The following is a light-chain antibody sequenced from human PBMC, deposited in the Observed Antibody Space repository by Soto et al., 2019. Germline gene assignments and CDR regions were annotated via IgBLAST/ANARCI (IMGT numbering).Light chain of an antibody. CDR3: RQRYNWPLT. Sequence: TVLTQSPATLSLSPGERATLSCKASQSIGNSLGWFQQKPGQAPRLLIDDAFNRATGIPARFTGSGSGSDFTLTISSLEPEDFGVYYCRQRYNWPLTVGGGTKVEIK. CDR1: QSIGNS. J-gene: IGKJ4*01. V-gene: IGKV3-11*01. CDR2: DAF.